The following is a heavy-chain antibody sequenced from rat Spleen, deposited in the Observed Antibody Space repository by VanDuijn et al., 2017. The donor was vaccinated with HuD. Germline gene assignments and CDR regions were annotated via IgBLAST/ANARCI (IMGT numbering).Heavy chain of an antibody. D-gene: IGHD2-1*01. V-gene: IGHV5-22*01. CDR1: GFTFSNYY. CDR3: ARTTYDYFDY. Sequence: EVQLVESGGGLVQPGRSMKLSCAASGFTFSNYYMAWIRQAPGKGLEWVASISYEGSTTYYGDSVKGRFTISRDNAKSTLYLQMDSLRSEDTAAYYCARTTYDYFDYWGQGVMVTVSS. CDR2: ISYEGSTT. J-gene: IGHJ2*01.